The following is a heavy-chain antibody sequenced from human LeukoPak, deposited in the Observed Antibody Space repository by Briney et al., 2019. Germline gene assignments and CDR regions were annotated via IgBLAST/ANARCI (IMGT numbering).Heavy chain of an antibody. V-gene: IGHV4-39*01. CDR1: GGSISSSSYY. CDR2: IYYSGST. Sequence: SETLSLTCTVSGGSISSSSYYWGWIRQPPGKGLEWIGSIYYSGSTYYNPSLKSRVTISVDTSKNQFSLKLSSVTAADTAVYYCARRTYYDFCSGYPPLPNYFDYWGQGTLVTVSS. J-gene: IGHJ4*02. CDR3: ARRTYYDFCSGYPPLPNYFDY. D-gene: IGHD3-3*01.